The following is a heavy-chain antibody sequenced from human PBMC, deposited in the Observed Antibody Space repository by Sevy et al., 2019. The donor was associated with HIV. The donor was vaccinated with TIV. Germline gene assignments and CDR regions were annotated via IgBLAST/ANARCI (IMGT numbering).Heavy chain of an antibody. V-gene: IGHV3-23*01. D-gene: IGHD6-13*01. Sequence: GGSLRLSCAASGFTFSSYAMSWVRQAPGKGLEWVSAISGSGGSTYYADSVKGRFTISRDYSKNTLYLQMNSLRAEDTAVYYCAKRPVGEQQLVPFDYWGQGTLVTVSS. CDR1: GFTFSSYA. J-gene: IGHJ4*02. CDR2: ISGSGGST. CDR3: AKRPVGEQQLVPFDY.